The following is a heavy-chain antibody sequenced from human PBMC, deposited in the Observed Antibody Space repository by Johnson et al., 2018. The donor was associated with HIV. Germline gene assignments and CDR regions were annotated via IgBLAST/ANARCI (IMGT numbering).Heavy chain of an antibody. CDR3: AKDRGLSAFDI. CDR2: IKQDESEK. CDR1: GFTVSSNE. Sequence: VQLVESGGGVVQPGRSLRLSCAASGFTVSSNEMSWVRQAPGKGLEWVANIKQDESEKYYVDSVKGRFTISRDNSKNTLYLQMNSLRAEDTAVYYCAKDRGLSAFDIWGQGTMVTVSS. J-gene: IGHJ3*02. V-gene: IGHV3-7*01. D-gene: IGHD3-10*01.